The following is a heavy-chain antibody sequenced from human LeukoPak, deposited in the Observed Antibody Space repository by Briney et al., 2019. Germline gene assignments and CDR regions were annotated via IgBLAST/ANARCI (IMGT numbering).Heavy chain of an antibody. V-gene: IGHV1-69*13. D-gene: IGHD5-12*01. CDR2: IIPIFGTA. Sequence: SVKVSCKASGGTFSSYAISWVRQAPGQGLEWMGGIIPIFGTANYAQKFQGRVTITADESTSTAYMELSSLRSEDTAVYYCARVVWGTNYGGYGPGWFDPWGQGPLVTVSS. CDR1: GGTFSSYA. CDR3: ARVVWGTNYGGYGPGWFDP. J-gene: IGHJ5*02.